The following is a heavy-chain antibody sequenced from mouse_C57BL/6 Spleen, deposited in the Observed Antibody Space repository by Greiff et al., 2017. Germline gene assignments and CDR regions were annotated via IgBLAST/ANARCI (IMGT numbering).Heavy chain of an antibody. J-gene: IGHJ1*03. CDR2: IWSGGST. V-gene: IGHV2-2*01. CDR1: GFSLTSYG. Sequence: QVQLKESGPGLVQPSQRLSITCTVSGFSLTSYGVHWVRQSPGKGLEWLGVIWSGGSTDYNAAFISRLSISKDNSKSQVFFKMNSLQADDTAIYYCARPYYYGSRGWYFDVWGTGTTVTVSS. D-gene: IGHD1-1*01. CDR3: ARPYYYGSRGWYFDV.